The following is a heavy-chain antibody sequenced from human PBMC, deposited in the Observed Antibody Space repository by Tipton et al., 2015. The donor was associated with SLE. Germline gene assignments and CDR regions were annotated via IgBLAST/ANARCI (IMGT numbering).Heavy chain of an antibody. V-gene: IGHV4-34*01. CDR2: VNHLGTI. CDR1: GGSISSYY. CDR3: ARMEGMITYGGIAGL. D-gene: IGHD3-16*01. Sequence: TLSLTCTVSGGSISSYYWSWIRQSPGKGLEWIGEVNHLGTIYYNASLKSRVTISIDTSKSHFSLKLTSVTTADTAVYYCARMEGMITYGGIAGLWGQGTVVTVSS. J-gene: IGHJ4*02.